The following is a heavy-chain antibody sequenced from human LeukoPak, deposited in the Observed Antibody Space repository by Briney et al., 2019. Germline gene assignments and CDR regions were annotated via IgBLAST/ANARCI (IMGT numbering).Heavy chain of an antibody. J-gene: IGHJ6*03. CDR2: IIPIFGTA. D-gene: IGHD6-6*01. V-gene: IGHV1-69*05. CDR3: ARAGEYSSSSPYYYYYMDV. CDR1: GGTFSSYA. Sequence: GASVKVSCKASGGTFSSYAISWVRQAPGQGLEWMGGIIPIFGTANYAQKFQGRVTITTDESTSTAYMELSSLRSEDTAVYYCARAGEYSSSSPYYYYYMDVWGKGTTVTVSS.